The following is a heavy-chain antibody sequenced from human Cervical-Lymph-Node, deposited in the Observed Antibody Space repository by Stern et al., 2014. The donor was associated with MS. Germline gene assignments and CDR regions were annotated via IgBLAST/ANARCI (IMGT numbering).Heavy chain of an antibody. Sequence: EVQLVESGGGLVQPGGSLKLSCTASGFPFTNFWMHWVRQVPGKGLVWISRIDGDGISTKSADSVKGRFTISRDNAKNTLYLQIHSLSAEDTAVYYCAKDRAGSGWYVLDHWGQGTPVTVSS. V-gene: IGHV3-74*01. J-gene: IGHJ4*02. CDR2: IDGDGIST. CDR3: AKDRAGSGWYVLDH. D-gene: IGHD6-19*01. CDR1: GFPFTNFW.